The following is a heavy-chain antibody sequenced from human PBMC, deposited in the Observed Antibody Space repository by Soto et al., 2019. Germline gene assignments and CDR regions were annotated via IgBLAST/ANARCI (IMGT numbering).Heavy chain of an antibody. D-gene: IGHD3-3*01. CDR1: GFTFSSYC. V-gene: IGHV3-74*01. CDR3: ARDSRVYDFWTYDFEY. CDR2: INSDGSST. Sequence: XGSLRLSCAASGFTFSSYCMHWVRQAPGKGLVWVSRINSDGSSTSYADSVKGRFTISRDNAKNTLYLQMNSLRAEDTAVYYCARDSRVYDFWTYDFEYWGQGTLVTV. J-gene: IGHJ4*02.